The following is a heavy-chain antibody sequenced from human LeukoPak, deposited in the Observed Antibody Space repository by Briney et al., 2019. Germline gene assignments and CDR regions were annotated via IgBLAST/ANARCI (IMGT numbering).Heavy chain of an antibody. CDR2: IIPIFGTA. CDR1: GGTFSSYA. V-gene: IGHV1-69*05. CDR3: ARDIDFSLWSGYSELGA. J-gene: IGHJ5*02. D-gene: IGHD3-3*01. Sequence: SVKVSCKASGGTFSSYAISWVRQAPGQGLEWMGRIIPIFGTANYAQKFQGRVTITTDEPTSIAYMELSSLRSEDTAVYYCARDIDFSLWSGYSELGAWGQRTLVTVSS.